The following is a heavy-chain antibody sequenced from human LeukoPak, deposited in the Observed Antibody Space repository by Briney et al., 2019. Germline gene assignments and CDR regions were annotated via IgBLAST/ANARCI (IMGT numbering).Heavy chain of an antibody. CDR3: AWGGMAAFDS. D-gene: IGHD3-16*01. V-gene: IGHV3-11*04. CDR2: ISSSGNTR. CDR1: GFTFSDYY. Sequence: GGSLRLSCAASGFTFSDYYMSWIRQAPGKGLEWVAYISSSGNTRYYADSVKGRFTISRDNAKNPLYLQMNSLRAEDTAVYYCAWGGMAAFDSWGQGTLVTVSS. J-gene: IGHJ4*02.